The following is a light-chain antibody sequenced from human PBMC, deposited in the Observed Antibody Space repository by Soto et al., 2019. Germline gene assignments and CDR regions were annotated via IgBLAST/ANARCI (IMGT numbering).Light chain of an antibody. CDR1: QNIDRY. CDR3: QERVNWPLT. Sequence: VLTQSPVTLSLSPGDRATLSCRASQNIDRYLAWYQQKPGQAPRLLIYDASNRATGIPARFSGSGSGTDFTLTITSLEPEDFAVYYCQERVNWPLTFGGGTKVDIK. V-gene: IGKV3-11*01. CDR2: DAS. J-gene: IGKJ4*01.